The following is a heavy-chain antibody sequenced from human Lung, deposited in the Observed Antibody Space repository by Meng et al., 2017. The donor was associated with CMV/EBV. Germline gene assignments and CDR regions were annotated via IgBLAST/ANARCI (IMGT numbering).Heavy chain of an antibody. CDR3: ARKVFRASDAFDI. CDR1: GYTFTGYY. V-gene: IGHV1-2*02. Sequence: SVXVSXXASGYTFTGYYLHWVRQAPGQGLEWMGWINSKIGDANYTQKFQGRVTVTRDTSISTAYMELKRLTYDDTAVYFCARKVFRASDAFDIWGQGTMVTVSS. CDR2: INSKIGDA. J-gene: IGHJ3*02.